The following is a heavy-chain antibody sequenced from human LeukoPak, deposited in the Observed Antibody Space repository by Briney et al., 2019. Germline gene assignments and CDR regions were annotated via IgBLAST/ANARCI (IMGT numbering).Heavy chain of an antibody. J-gene: IGHJ4*02. Sequence: GGSLRLSCVASGFTVSSNYMIWVRQPPGKGLEWVSLLYSDGSAFYADSVKGRFTISRDNSKNTVYLQMNMLRAEDTAVYYCARDSSSFPNYFEYWGQGTLVTVSS. CDR3: ARDSSSFPNYFEY. CDR2: LYSDGSA. V-gene: IGHV3-53*01. CDR1: GFTVSSNY. D-gene: IGHD2/OR15-2a*01.